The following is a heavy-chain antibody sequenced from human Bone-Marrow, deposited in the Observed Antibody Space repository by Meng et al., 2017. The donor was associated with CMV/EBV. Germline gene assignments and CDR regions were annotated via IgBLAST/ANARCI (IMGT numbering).Heavy chain of an antibody. J-gene: IGHJ4*02. CDR2: ISGSGGST. Sequence: GESLKISCAASGFPFSSYAMSWVRQAPGKGLEWVSAISGSGGSTYYADSVKGRFTISRDNSKNTLYLQMNSLRAEDTAVYYCAKWVPTYYFDYWGQGTLVTVSS. V-gene: IGHV3-23*01. CDR1: GFPFSSYA. D-gene: IGHD2/OR15-2a*01. CDR3: AKWVPTYYFDY.